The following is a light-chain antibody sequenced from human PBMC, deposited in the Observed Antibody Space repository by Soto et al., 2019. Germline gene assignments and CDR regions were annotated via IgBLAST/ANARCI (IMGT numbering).Light chain of an antibody. V-gene: IGLV2-14*01. CDR3: CSYTPSNPRQIV. J-gene: IGLJ1*01. Sequence: QSVLTQPASVSGSPGQWITISCTGTSSDVGGYNYVSWYQQHPGKAPKFMIYDVSNRPSGVSNRFSGSKSGNTASLTISGLQAEDEADYYCCSYTPSNPRQIVFETGTKVTVL. CDR2: DVS. CDR1: SSDVGGYNY.